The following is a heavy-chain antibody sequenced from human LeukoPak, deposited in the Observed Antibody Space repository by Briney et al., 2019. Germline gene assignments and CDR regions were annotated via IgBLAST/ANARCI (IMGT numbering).Heavy chain of an antibody. CDR3: ARASDYGGNSGRVEY. V-gene: IGHV4-34*01. J-gene: IGHJ4*02. CDR1: VGSFSGHC. Sequence: PSETLSPTCALDVGSFSGHCWAWVSQPPGKGLEWIGEINHSGNTNYNPSLKSRVTILVDTSKRQLSLKLKSVTAADTAVYYCARASDYGGNSGRVEYWGQGTLVTVSS. CDR2: INHSGNT. D-gene: IGHD4-23*01.